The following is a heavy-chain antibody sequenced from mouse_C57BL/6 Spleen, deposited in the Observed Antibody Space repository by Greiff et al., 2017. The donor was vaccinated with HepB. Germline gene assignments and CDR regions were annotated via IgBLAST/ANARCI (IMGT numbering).Heavy chain of an antibody. CDR2: INPSTGGT. D-gene: IGHD2-4*01. CDR1: GYSFTGYY. CDR3: AREGLGIYYAMDY. Sequence: VQLQQSGPELVKPGASVKISCKASGYSFTGYYMNWVKQSPEKSLEWIGEINPSTGGTTYNQKFKAKATLTVDKSSSTAYMQLKSLTSEDSAVYYCAREGLGIYYAMDYWGQGTSVTVSS. V-gene: IGHV1-42*01. J-gene: IGHJ4*01.